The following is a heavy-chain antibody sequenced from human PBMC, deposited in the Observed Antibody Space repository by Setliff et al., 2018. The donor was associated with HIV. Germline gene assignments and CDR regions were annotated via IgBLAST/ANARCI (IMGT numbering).Heavy chain of an antibody. CDR2: ISHSGST. Sequence: SETLSLTCAVYGGSFTSYYWSWIRQHPGRGLEWIGEISHSGSTNYNPSLKSRVTMPVDTSKNQVSLHLSSVTAADTAVYYCARVRNGYNFERIDYYYMDVLGRGTTVTVSS. D-gene: IGHD3-22*01. V-gene: IGHV4-34*01. CDR1: GGSFTSYY. CDR3: ARVRNGYNFERIDYYYMDV. J-gene: IGHJ6*03.